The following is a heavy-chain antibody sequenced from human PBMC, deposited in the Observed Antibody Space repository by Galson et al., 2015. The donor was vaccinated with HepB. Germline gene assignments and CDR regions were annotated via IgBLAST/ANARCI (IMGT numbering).Heavy chain of an antibody. CDR3: ARDIGPIVGATADGFDY. D-gene: IGHD1-26*01. V-gene: IGHV1-18*01. CDR2: ISAYNGNT. J-gene: IGHJ4*02. Sequence: EWMGWISAYNGNTNYAQKLQGRATMTTDTSTSTAYMELRSLRSDDTAVYYCARDIGPIVGATADGFDYWGQGTLVTVSS.